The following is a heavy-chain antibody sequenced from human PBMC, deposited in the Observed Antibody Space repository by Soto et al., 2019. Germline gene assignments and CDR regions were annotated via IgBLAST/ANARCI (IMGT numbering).Heavy chain of an antibody. Sequence: SETLSLTCTVSGGSISSGGYYWSWIRQHPGKGLEWIGYIYYSGSTYYNPSLKSRVTISVDTSKNQFSLKLSSVTAADTAVYYCARLKQDYAVAWGQGTLVTVSS. V-gene: IGHV4-31*03. D-gene: IGHD3-16*01. CDR1: GGSISSGGYY. J-gene: IGHJ5*02. CDR3: ARLKQDYAVA. CDR2: IYYSGST.